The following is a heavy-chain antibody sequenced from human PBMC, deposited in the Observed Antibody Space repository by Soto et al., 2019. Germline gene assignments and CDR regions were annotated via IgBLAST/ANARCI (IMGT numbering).Heavy chain of an antibody. CDR3: ARPGRDWGALHY. Sequence: QVQLQESGPGLVKPSETLSLTSTDSNDSISTYYWTWILQPPGKGLEWIGFIYYSGSTNYNPSLQSRVTISVDTSKNQFSLKMNSVTAADTAVYYCARPGRDWGALHYWGQGTLVTVSS. CDR1: NDSISTYY. J-gene: IGHJ4*02. V-gene: IGHV4-59*08. CDR2: IYYSGST. D-gene: IGHD7-27*01.